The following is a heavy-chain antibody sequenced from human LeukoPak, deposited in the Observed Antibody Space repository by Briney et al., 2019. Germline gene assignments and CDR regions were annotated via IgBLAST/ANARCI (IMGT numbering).Heavy chain of an antibody. V-gene: IGHV3-21*01. CDR2: ISSSSSYI. CDR3: ATVSSGRRWGYYHYYMDV. CDR1: GFTFSSDS. J-gene: IGHJ6*03. D-gene: IGHD6-6*01. Sequence: GGSLRLSCAASGFTFSSDSMNWVRQAPGKGLEWVSSISSSSSYIYYADSVKGRFTISRDNAKNSLYLQMNSLRAEDTAVYYCATVSSGRRWGYYHYYMDVWGKGTTVTISS.